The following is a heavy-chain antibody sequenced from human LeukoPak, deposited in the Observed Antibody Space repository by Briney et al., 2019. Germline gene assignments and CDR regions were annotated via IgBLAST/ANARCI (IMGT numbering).Heavy chain of an antibody. CDR2: ISSSKSFI. CDR3: ARSIVVPAAISGAFDI. D-gene: IGHD2-2*01. CDR1: GFTFSSYS. J-gene: IGHJ3*02. Sequence: GGSLRLSCAASGFTFSSYSMNWVRQAPGRGLEWVSSISSSKSFIFYADSVKGRFTISRDNAKNSLYLQMNSLRAEDTALYYCARSIVVPAAISGAFDIWGQGTIVTVSS. V-gene: IGHV3-21*01.